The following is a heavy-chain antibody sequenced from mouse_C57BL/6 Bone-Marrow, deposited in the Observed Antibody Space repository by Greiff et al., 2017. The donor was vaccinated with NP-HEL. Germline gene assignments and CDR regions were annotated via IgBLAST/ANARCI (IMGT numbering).Heavy chain of an antibody. D-gene: IGHD1-1*01. CDR1: GFSLTSYG. J-gene: IGHJ4*01. V-gene: IGHV2-5*01. CDR3: AKRANSTVVATKYAMDY. Sequence: VQLQQSGPGLVQPSQSLSITCTVSGFSLTSYGVHWVRQSPGKGLEWLGVIWRGGSTDYNAAFMSRLSITKDNSKSQVFFKMNSLQADDTAIYYCAKRANSTVVATKYAMDYWGQGTSVTVSS. CDR2: IWRGGST.